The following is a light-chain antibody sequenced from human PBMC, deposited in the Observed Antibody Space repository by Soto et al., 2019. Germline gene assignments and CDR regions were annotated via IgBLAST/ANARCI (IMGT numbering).Light chain of an antibody. CDR2: AAS. V-gene: IGKV1-17*02. CDR3: LQHNSXPLT. J-gene: IGKJ4*01. Sequence: DIQMTQSPSSRSASVWDRVTITCRASQWIRNDVGWYQKKPGNAPKRLIYAASSLQSWVTSRFSGSGYGTEFTLTLSNLQPEDFATYSSLQHNSXPLTCGGGTKV. CDR1: QWIRND.